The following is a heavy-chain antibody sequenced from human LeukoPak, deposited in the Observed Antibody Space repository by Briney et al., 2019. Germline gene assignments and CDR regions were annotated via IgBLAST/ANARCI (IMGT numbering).Heavy chain of an antibody. D-gene: IGHD2-8*01. J-gene: IGHJ4*02. CDR1: GYTFTGYY. CDR2: INPNSGGT. Sequence: ASVKVSCKASGYTFTGYYMHWARQAPGQGLEWMGWINPNSGGTNYAQKFQGRVTMTRDTSISTAYMELSGLRSDDTAVYYCARGYCTNGVCYNGCGYWGQGTLVTVSS. CDR3: ARGYCTNGVCYNGCGY. V-gene: IGHV1-2*02.